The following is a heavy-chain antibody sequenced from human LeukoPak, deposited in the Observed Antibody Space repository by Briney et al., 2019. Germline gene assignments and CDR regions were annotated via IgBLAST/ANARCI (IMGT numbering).Heavy chain of an antibody. Sequence: PGGSLRLSCAASGFTFSSYAMSWVRQAPGKGLEWVSAISGSGGSTYYADSVKGRFTISRDNSKNTLYLQMNSLRAEDTAVYYCATVFSSSNEFFDYWGQGALVTVSS. J-gene: IGHJ4*02. CDR3: ATVFSSSNEFFDY. CDR1: GFTFSSYA. V-gene: IGHV3-23*01. D-gene: IGHD2-2*01. CDR2: ISGSGGST.